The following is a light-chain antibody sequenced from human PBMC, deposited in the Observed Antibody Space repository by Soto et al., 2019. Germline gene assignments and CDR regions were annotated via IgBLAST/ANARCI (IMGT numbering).Light chain of an antibody. CDR3: HQYHHWPPSFT. CDR2: AAS. Sequence: EIVLTQSPATLSVSPGERATLSCRASQSVSSNLAWYQHKPGQAPRLLIYAASTRATGIPARFSGSGSGTDFTLTISSLQAEDFAVYYCHQYHHWPPSFTFGPGTKVYSK. CDR1: QSVSSN. J-gene: IGKJ3*01. V-gene: IGKV3-15*01.